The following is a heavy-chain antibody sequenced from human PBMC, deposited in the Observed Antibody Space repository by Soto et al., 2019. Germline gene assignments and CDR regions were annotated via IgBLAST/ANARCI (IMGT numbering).Heavy chain of an antibody. J-gene: IGHJ4*02. CDR2: ISYDGSNK. V-gene: IGHV3-30*18. CDR3: AKDPPFN. Sequence: PGGSLRLSCAASGFTFSSYGMHWVRQAPGKGLEWVAVISYDGSNKYYADSVKGRFTISRDNSKNTLYLQMNSLRAEDTAVYYCAKDPPFNWGQGTLVTVSS. CDR1: GFTFSSYG.